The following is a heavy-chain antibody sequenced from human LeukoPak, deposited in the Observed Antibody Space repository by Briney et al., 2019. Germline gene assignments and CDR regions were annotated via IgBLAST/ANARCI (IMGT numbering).Heavy chain of an antibody. D-gene: IGHD3-10*01. J-gene: IGHJ3*02. CDR1: GYTFTGYY. V-gene: IGHV1-18*04. CDR2: ISAYNGNT. CDR3: AKSNGYGLIDI. Sequence: GASVKVSCKASGYTFTGYYMHWVRQAPGQGLEWMGWISAYNGNTNYAQKLQGRVTMTTDTSTSTAYMELRSLRSDDTAVYYCAKSNGYGLIDIWGQGTMVTVSS.